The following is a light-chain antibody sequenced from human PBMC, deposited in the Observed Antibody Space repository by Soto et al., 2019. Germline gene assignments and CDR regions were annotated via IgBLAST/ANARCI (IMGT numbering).Light chain of an antibody. Sequence: QSVLTQPASVSGSPGQSITISCTGTSSDVGGYNYVSWYQQHPGKAPKVMIYEVSTRPSGVSNRFSGSKSGNTASLTISRLQAEDEAHYYCSSYTSNTTPYVFGTGTKLTVL. J-gene: IGLJ1*01. CDR3: SSYTSNTTPYV. CDR2: EVS. CDR1: SSDVGGYNY. V-gene: IGLV2-14*01.